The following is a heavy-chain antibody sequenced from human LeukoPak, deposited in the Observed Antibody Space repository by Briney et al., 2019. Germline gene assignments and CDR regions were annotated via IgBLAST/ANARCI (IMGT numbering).Heavy chain of an antibody. CDR2: ILPIFGTT. V-gene: IGHV1-69*06. CDR3: ARDGRGGRENWFDP. Sequence: GSSVTVSCKASGGTFSNYAFSWVRQAPGQGLEWMGRILPIFGTTNYAQNFQGRVTITADKYTSTVYMELSSLRSEDTAAYYCARDGRGGRENWFDPWGQGTLVTVSS. J-gene: IGHJ5*02. CDR1: GGTFSNYA. D-gene: IGHD2-15*01.